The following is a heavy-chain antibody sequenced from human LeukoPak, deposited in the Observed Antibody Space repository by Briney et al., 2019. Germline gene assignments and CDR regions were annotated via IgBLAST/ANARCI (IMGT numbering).Heavy chain of an antibody. V-gene: IGHV3-23*01. Sequence: HAGGSLRLSCAASGLTLSTYAMNWVRQAPGKGLEWVSAISAPGTNTYYADSVKGRFTVSRDNSKNTVYLQMNSLRAEDTAIYYCAKGPTFWSGYYLDYWGQGTLVTVSS. D-gene: IGHD3-3*01. CDR3: AKGPTFWSGYYLDY. CDR1: GLTLSTYA. J-gene: IGHJ4*02. CDR2: ISAPGTNT.